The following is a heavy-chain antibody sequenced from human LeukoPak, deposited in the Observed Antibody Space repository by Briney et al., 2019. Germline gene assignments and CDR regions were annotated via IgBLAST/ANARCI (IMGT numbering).Heavy chain of an antibody. CDR1: GASISSSSYY. J-gene: IGHJ4*02. D-gene: IGHD3-16*01. CDR3: VRGSTLRHYQY. V-gene: IGHV4-39*01. Sequence: SETLSLTCTVSGASISSSSYYWGWIRRPPGKGLEWIGSIYYSGSTYYNPSLKSRVTVSVDTSKNPFSLRLSSVTAADTAVYYCVRGSTLRHYQYWGQGTLVTVSS. CDR2: IYYSGST.